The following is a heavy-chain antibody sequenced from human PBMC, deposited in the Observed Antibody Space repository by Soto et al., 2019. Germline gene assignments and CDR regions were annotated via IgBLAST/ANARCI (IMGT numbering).Heavy chain of an antibody. V-gene: IGHV1-69*01. Sequence: QVQLVQSGAEVKKPGSSVTVSCKTSGGTFSKDAINWVRQAPGQGLEWMGLLIPVFGSSIYAQKFQGRIRINADESTSTAFMDLSSLSSEDTAVYYCTRVLGYTFEPGKTRYYAMDVWGQGTTVSVSS. D-gene: IGHD5-18*01. J-gene: IGHJ6*02. CDR2: LIPVFGSS. CDR1: GGTFSKDA. CDR3: TRVLGYTFEPGKTRYYAMDV.